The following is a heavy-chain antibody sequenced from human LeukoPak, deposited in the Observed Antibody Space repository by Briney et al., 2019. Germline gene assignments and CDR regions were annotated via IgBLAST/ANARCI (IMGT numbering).Heavy chain of an antibody. CDR3: AKARSRGYTATYFDY. V-gene: IGHV3-30*18. CDR2: ISYDGNNK. CDR1: GFTFSSYG. D-gene: IGHD5-18*01. J-gene: IGHJ4*02. Sequence: GRSLRLSCEASGFTFSSYGVFWVRQAPGKGREGVAVISYDGNNKHYADSVKGRFTISRDNSKNRVFLQMNSLRAEDTALYYCAKARSRGYTATYFDYWGQGILVTVSS.